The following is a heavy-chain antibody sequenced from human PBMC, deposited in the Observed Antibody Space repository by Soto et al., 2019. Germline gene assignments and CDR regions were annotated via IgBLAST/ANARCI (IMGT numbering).Heavy chain of an antibody. J-gene: IGHJ4*02. CDR1: PDSLNGHY. CDR3: ARGAGIVLVPDAIFDS. Sequence: SETLSLTCTVSPDSLNGHYWSWLRQTPGKELEWIGYIFYTGKTNYNSSLKSRVTMTLDTFENQFSLQLTSVTSADTAIYYCARGAGIVLVPDAIFDSGGQGTLVTVSS. D-gene: IGHD2-2*01. CDR2: IFYTGKT. V-gene: IGHV4-59*11.